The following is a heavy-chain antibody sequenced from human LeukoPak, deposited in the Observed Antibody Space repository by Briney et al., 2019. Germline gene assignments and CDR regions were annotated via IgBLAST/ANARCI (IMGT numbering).Heavy chain of an antibody. V-gene: IGHV3-48*03. CDR2: ISSSGSTI. CDR3: ASGAVAGLDY. D-gene: IGHD6-19*01. Sequence: GGSLRLSCAASGFTFSSYEMNWVRQAPGKGLEWVSYISSSGSTIYYADSVKGRFTISRDNSKNTLYLQMNSLRAEDTAVYHCASGAVAGLDYWGQGTLVTVSS. J-gene: IGHJ4*02. CDR1: GFTFSSYE.